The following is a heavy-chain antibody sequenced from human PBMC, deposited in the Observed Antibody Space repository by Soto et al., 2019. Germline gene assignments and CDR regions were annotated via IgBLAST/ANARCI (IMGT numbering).Heavy chain of an antibody. Sequence: QVQLQESGAGLVKPSESLSLTCTVTGGSFNTYYWSWIRQPPGKGLEWIGFVYYSGTTNYNPSFRSRITMSVDTSKRQFSLKLSSVTAADTALYFCARDAEYSTAGSYSHFELWGRGTLVTVAS. CDR1: GGSFNTYY. J-gene: IGHJ2*01. CDR2: VYYSGTT. D-gene: IGHD6-6*01. CDR3: ARDAEYSTAGSYSHFEL. V-gene: IGHV4-59*01.